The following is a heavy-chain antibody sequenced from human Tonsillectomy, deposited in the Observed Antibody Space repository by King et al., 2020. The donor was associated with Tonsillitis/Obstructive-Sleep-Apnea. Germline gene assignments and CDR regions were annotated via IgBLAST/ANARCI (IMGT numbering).Heavy chain of an antibody. CDR3: ARGTPETAFDI. V-gene: IGHV4-34*01. CDR2: IDHSGST. J-gene: IGHJ3*02. Sequence: QVQLQQWGAGLLKPSETLSLTCAVYGGSFSGYYWTWIRQSPGKGLEWIGEIDHSGSTNDNPSLKSRVTMSVDTSKNQFSLKLRSVTAADTAVYYCARGTPETAFDIWGQGTMVTVSS. D-gene: IGHD1-14*01. CDR1: GGSFSGYY.